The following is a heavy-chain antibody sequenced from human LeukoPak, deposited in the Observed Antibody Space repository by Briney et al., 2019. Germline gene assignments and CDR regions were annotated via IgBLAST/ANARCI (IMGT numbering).Heavy chain of an antibody. V-gene: IGHV3-23*01. J-gene: IGHJ3*02. CDR1: GFAFTDYA. D-gene: IGHD6-13*01. CDR3: AKAYTRSWYAAFDI. Sequence: GGSLRLSRAASGFAFTDYAISWVRQAPGKGLEWVSAITDSGGATYYADSVKGRFTISRDNSKNTLYLQMNSLRGDDTAIYYCAKAYTRSWYAAFDIWGQGTMVTISS. CDR2: ITDSGGAT.